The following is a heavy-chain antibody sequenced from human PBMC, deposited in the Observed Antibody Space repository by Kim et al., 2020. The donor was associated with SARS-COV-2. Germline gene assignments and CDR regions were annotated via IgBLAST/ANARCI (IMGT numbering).Heavy chain of an antibody. CDR1: GGSISSSSYY. V-gene: IGHV4-39*07. CDR3: GRGELLQDY. CDR2: IYYSGST. J-gene: IGHJ4*02. Sequence: SETLSLTCTVSGGSISSSSYYWGWIRQPPGKGLEWIGSIYYSGSTYYNPSLKSRVTISVDTSKNQFSLKLSSVTAADTAVYYCGRGELLQDYWGQGTLVTVSS. D-gene: IGHD1-26*01.